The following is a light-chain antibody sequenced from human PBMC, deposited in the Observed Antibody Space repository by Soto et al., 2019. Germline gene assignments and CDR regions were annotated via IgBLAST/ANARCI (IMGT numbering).Light chain of an antibody. V-gene: IGKV1-39*01. CDR3: EQTYSTPRT. J-gene: IGKJ1*01. Sequence: DFQMTQSPSSLSASVGDRVTISCRASQTISKFLNWYQQKPGKAPKLLIYATSNLHTGVPSRFSGGGSGTDFTLTISSLQPEDCATYYCEQTYSTPRTFGQGTKVELK. CDR1: QTISKF. CDR2: ATS.